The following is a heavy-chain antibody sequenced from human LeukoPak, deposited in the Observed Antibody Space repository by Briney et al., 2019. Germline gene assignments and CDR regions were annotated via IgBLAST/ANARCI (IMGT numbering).Heavy chain of an antibody. V-gene: IGHV3-21*01. J-gene: IGHJ4*02. D-gene: IGHD3-22*01. CDR2: ISSSSSYI. CDR1: GFTFSSYR. CDR3: ARDDESSGYPDY. Sequence: GGSLRLSCAASGFTFSSYRMNWVRQAPGKGLEWVSSISSSSSYIYYADSVKGRFTISRDNAKNSLYLQMNSLRAEDTAVYYCARDDESSGYPDYWGQGTLVTVSS.